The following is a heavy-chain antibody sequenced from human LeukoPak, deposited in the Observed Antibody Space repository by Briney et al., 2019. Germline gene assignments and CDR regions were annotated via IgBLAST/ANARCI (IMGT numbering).Heavy chain of an antibody. V-gene: IGHV3-23*01. J-gene: IGHJ4*02. CDR2: ISGSGGST. CDR3: AKDLIVGSGYYTPFDY. CDR1: GFTFSSYA. Sequence: GGSLRLSCAASGFTFSSYAMSWVRQAPGKGLEWVSAISGSGGSTYYADSVKGRFTISRDNSKNTLYLQMNSLRAEDTAVYYCAKDLIVGSGYYTPFDYWGQGTLVTVSS. D-gene: IGHD3-3*01.